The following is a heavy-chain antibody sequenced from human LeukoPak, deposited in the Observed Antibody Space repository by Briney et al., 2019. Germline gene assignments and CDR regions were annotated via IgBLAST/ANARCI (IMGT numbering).Heavy chain of an antibody. CDR2: TNPNSGGT. V-gene: IGHV1-2*02. J-gene: IGHJ6*03. D-gene: IGHD5-12*01. CDR1: GYTFTGYY. CDR3: ARAIVATGYYYYYYMDV. Sequence: ASVKVSCKASGYTFTGYYMHWVRQAPGQGLEWMGWTNPNSGGTNYAQKFQGRVTMTRDTSISTAYMELSRLRSDDTAVYYCARAIVATGYYYYYYMDVWGKGTTVTVSS.